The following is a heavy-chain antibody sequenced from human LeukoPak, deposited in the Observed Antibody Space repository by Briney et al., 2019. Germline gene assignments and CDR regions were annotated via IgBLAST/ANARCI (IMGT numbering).Heavy chain of an antibody. CDR3: ARSTRTSLRIPRPNWFNP. Sequence: ASVKVCCKASGYPFTRYYMLWVREAPGQGVEGGGGINPNGGGTEYTKKLPGRMTVSTAPAISTAYTELSRLRSGDTAVYCCARSTRTSLRIPRPNWFNPGGEGTLVTVS. V-gene: IGHV1-2*02. CDR1: GYPFTRYY. J-gene: IGHJ5*02. D-gene: IGHD1-1*01. CDR2: INPNGGGT.